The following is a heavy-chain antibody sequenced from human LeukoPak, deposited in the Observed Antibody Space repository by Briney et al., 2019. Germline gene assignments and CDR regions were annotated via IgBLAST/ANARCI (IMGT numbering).Heavy chain of an antibody. Sequence: ASVKVSCKASGYTFTGYCMHWVRQAPGQGLEWMGRINPNSGGTNYAQKFQGRVTMTRDTSISTAYMELSRLRSDDTAVYYCASSYSSGWTFDYWGQGTLVTVSS. CDR1: GYTFTGYC. J-gene: IGHJ4*02. V-gene: IGHV1-2*06. CDR2: INPNSGGT. CDR3: ASSYSSGWTFDY. D-gene: IGHD6-19*01.